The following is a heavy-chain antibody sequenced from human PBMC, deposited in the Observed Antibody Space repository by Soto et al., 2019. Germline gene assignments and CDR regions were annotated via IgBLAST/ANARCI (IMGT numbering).Heavy chain of an antibody. D-gene: IGHD2-15*01. Sequence: GGSLRLSCAASGFTFSNAWMSWVRQAPGKGLEWVGRIKSKTDGGTTDYAAPVKGRFTISRDDSKNTLYLQMNSLKTEDTAVYYCTTVPTPLGYCSGGSCYSYAFDIWGQGTMVTVSS. CDR3: TTVPTPLGYCSGGSCYSYAFDI. CDR2: IKSKTDGGTT. CDR1: GFTFSNAW. J-gene: IGHJ3*02. V-gene: IGHV3-15*01.